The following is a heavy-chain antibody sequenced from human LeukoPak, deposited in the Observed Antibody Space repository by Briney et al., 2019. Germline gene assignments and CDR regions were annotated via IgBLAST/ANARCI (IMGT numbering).Heavy chain of an antibody. V-gene: IGHV3-73*01. CDR1: GFTFSGSA. D-gene: IGHD5-12*01. J-gene: IGHJ6*03. CDR2: IRSKANSYAT. Sequence: GGSLRLSCAASGFTFSGSAMHWVRQASGKGLEWVGRIRSKANSYATAYAASVKGRFTISRDDSKNTAYLQMNSLKTEDTAVYYCTRSSGYDYYYYYMDVWGKGTTVTISS. CDR3: TRSSGYDYYYYYMDV.